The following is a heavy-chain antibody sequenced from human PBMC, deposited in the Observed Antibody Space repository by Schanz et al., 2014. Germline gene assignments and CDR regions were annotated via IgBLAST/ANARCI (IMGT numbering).Heavy chain of an antibody. V-gene: IGHV3-48*01. Sequence: EVQLVESGGGLVQPGGSLRLSCTASGFTFSSYSMNWVRQAPGKGLEWVSSISGDHRNTFYADSVKGRFTISRDNAKNSLYLEMNSLRAEDTALYYCARGLIAAAGGAFDYWGQGTLVAVSA. CDR2: ISGDHRNT. D-gene: IGHD6-13*01. CDR3: ARGLIAAAGGAFDY. CDR1: GFTFSSYS. J-gene: IGHJ4*02.